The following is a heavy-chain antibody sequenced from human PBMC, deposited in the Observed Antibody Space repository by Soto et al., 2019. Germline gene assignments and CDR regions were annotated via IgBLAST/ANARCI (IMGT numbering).Heavy chain of an antibody. CDR3: ARARDGYNFFYEPT. D-gene: IGHD5-12*01. CDR2: TYYSGST. CDR1: GVSMIAYY. J-gene: IGHJ4*01. Sequence: PSDTLSLTCAVSGVSMIAYYWNWMRTPPGKGLQWIGYTYYSGSTTYNPSLKSRVTISVDSSKNTLYLQMNSLRAEDTAMYYCARARDGYNFFYEPTWGHGTLVTVSS. V-gene: IGHV4-59*12.